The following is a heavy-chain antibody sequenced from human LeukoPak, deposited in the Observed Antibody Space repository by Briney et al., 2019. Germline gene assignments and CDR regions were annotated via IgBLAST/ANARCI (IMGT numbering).Heavy chain of an antibody. Sequence: AGGSLRLSCAASGFTFSSYWMHWVRQAPGKGLVWVSRINSDGSSPSYADSVKGRFTISRDNAKNTLYLQMNSLRAEDTAVYYCARANLGVLMDVWGKGTTVTVSS. J-gene: IGHJ6*04. CDR1: GFTFSSYW. D-gene: IGHD2-8*01. V-gene: IGHV3-74*01. CDR3: ARANLGVLMDV. CDR2: INSDGSSP.